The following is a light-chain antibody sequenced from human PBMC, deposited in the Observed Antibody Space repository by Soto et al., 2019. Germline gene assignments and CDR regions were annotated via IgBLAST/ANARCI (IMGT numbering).Light chain of an antibody. Sequence: QSVLTQPASVSGSPGQSITISCTGTRSDVGGYNYVSWYQQHPGKAPKLMIYDVSNRPSGVSNRFSGSKSGNTASLTISGLQAEDEADYYCSSYTSSSPYVFGTGTKVTVL. J-gene: IGLJ1*01. CDR1: RSDVGGYNY. V-gene: IGLV2-14*01. CDR3: SSYTSSSPYV. CDR2: DVS.